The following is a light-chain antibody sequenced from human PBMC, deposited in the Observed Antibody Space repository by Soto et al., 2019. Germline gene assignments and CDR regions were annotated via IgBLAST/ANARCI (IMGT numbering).Light chain of an antibody. CDR2: DAS. CDR3: QQYSHLIT. V-gene: IGKV1-33*01. CDR1: QDISNY. Sequence: IQMTHSPSSLAASVLDGVTITCQASQDISNYLNWYQQKLGKAPKLLIYDASNLETGVPSRFSGSGSGTDFTFTISSLQPEDIATYYCQQYSHLITFGQGTRLEIK. J-gene: IGKJ5*01.